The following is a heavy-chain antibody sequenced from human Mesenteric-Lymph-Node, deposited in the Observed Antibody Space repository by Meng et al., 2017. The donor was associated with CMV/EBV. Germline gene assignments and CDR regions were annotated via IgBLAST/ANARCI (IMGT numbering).Heavy chain of an antibody. J-gene: IGHJ6*02. CDR1: GFTFSSYA. V-gene: IGHV3-23*01. Sequence: GESLKISCAASGFTFSSYAMSWVRQAPGKGLEWVSAISSSGGSTYYADSVKGRFTISRDNSKNTLYLQMNSLRAEDTAVYYCARGDRVRGVILYGMDVWGQGTTVTVSS. CDR3: ARGDRVRGVILYGMDV. D-gene: IGHD3-10*01. CDR2: ISSSGGST.